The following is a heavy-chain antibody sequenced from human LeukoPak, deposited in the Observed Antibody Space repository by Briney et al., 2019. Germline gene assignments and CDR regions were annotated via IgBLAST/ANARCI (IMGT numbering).Heavy chain of an antibody. J-gene: IGHJ1*01. CDR3: VQGDGDSHH. Sequence: GGSLRLSCAASGITLSGFWMHWVRHAPGKGLVWVSRISSDGRSTDYADSVKGRFTISRDNAKNTVYLQMNSLRDDDTALYFCVQGDGDSHHWGQGTLVTVSS. V-gene: IGHV3-74*01. CDR1: GITLSGFW. D-gene: IGHD4-17*01. CDR2: ISSDGRST.